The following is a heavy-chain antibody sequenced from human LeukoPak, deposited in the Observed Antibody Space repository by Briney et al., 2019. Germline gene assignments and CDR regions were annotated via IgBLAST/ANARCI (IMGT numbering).Heavy chain of an antibody. V-gene: IGHV3-23*01. CDR3: AKSKVPAAIGHYYYYGMDV. Sequence: GGSLRLSCAASGFTFSSYAMSWVRQAPGKGLEWVSAISGSGGSTYYADSVKGRFTISRDNSKNTLYLQMNSLRAEDTAVYYCAKSKVPAAIGHYYYYGMDVWGQGPRSPSP. CDR2: ISGSGGST. D-gene: IGHD2-2*01. J-gene: IGHJ6*02. CDR1: GFTFSSYA.